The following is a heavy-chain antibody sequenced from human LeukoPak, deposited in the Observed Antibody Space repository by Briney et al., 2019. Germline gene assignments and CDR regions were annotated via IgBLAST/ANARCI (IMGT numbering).Heavy chain of an antibody. J-gene: IGHJ6*03. V-gene: IGHV3-23*01. CDR1: GFTFTTYA. CDR2: ISGYSETT. CDR3: AKVRSSAYYPNDMDV. Sequence: GGSLRLSCAASGFTFTTYAMTWVRQAPGKGLEWVSGISGYSETTCYADSVKGRFTISRDNSKNTLFLQMNSLTAEDTAVYYCAKVRSSAYYPNDMDVWGKGTKVTV. D-gene: IGHD3-22*01.